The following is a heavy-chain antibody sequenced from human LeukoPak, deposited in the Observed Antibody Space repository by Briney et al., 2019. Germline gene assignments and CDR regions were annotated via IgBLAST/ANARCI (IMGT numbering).Heavy chain of an antibody. D-gene: IGHD6-19*01. Sequence: GGSLRLSCAASGFTFSSYVMSWVRQAPGKGLEWVSAISGSGGSTYYADSVKGRFTISRDNAKNSVFLQMNDLRAGDTALYYCASRRSGWPNDAFDIWGQGTMVIVTS. CDR2: ISGSGGST. CDR1: GFTFSSYV. CDR3: ASRRSGWPNDAFDI. J-gene: IGHJ3*02. V-gene: IGHV3-23*01.